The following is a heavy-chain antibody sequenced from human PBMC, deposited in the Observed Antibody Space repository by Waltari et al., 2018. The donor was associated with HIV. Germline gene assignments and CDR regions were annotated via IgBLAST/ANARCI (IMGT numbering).Heavy chain of an antibody. CDR1: GFTFSSYA. CDR2: ISNNGHST. V-gene: IGHV3-64D*06. J-gene: IGHJ6*02. D-gene: IGHD2-15*01. Sequence: EVQLVESGGGLVQPGGSLRPSCSASGFTFSSYAMHWVRQAPGKGLEYVSAISNNGHSTYYADSVKGRFTISRDNSKNTLNLQMSSLRAEDTAVYYCVKEGGYCSGGRCYYYGMDVWGQGTTVTVSS. CDR3: VKEGGYCSGGRCYYYGMDV.